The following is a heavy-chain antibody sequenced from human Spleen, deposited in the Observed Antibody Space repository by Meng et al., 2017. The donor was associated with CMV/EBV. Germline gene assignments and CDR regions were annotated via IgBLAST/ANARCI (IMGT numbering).Heavy chain of an antibody. V-gene: IGHV3-30*14. CDR3: AREFIALAGSTTGRYGMDV. Sequence: GESLKISCAASGFTFSSYAMHWVRQAPGKGLEWVAVISYDGSNKYYADSVKGRFTISRDNSKNTLYLQMNSLRTDDTAVYYCAREFIALAGSTTGRYGMDVWGQGTTVTVSS. CDR2: ISYDGSNK. D-gene: IGHD6-19*01. J-gene: IGHJ6*02. CDR1: GFTFSSYA.